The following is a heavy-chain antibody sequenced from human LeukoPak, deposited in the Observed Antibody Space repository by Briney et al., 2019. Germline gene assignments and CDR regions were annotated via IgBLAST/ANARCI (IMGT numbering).Heavy chain of an antibody. CDR1: GGSFSGYY. V-gene: IGHV4-34*01. Sequence: PPETLSLTCAVYGGSFSGYYWSWIRQPPGKGLEWIGEINHSGSTNYNPSLKSRVTISVDTSRNQFSLKLSSVTAADTAVYYCARGDISQWELRGFFDYWGQGTLVTVSS. D-gene: IGHD1-26*01. CDR3: ARGDISQWELRGFFDY. CDR2: INHSGST. J-gene: IGHJ4*02.